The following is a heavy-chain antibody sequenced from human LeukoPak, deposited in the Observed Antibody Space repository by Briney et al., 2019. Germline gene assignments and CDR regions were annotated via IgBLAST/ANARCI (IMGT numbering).Heavy chain of an antibody. V-gene: IGHV7-4-1*02. Sequence: ASVKVSCKASGYTFTSYAMNWVRQAPGQGLEWMGWINTNTGNPTYAQGFTGRFVFSLDTSVSTAYLQISSLKAEDTAVYYCARDGPHIVVAGYFDYWGQGTLVTVSS. D-gene: IGHD6-19*01. CDR2: INTNTGNP. CDR3: ARDGPHIVVAGYFDY. J-gene: IGHJ4*01. CDR1: GYTFTSYA.